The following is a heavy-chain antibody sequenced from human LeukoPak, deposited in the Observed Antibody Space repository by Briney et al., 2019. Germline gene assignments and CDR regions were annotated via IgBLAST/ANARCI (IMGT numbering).Heavy chain of an antibody. CDR2: IKSDGDT. CDR3: ARAPSEIGGYYPEYFRH. Sequence: GGSLRLSCAASGFTFSRYWMHWVRQAPGKGLVWVSRIKSDGDTNYADSVKGRFTISRDNAKNTVSLQMNSLRAEDTGVYFCARAPSEIGGYYPEYFRHWGQGTLVTVSS. V-gene: IGHV3-74*01. CDR1: GFTFSRYW. J-gene: IGHJ1*01. D-gene: IGHD3-22*01.